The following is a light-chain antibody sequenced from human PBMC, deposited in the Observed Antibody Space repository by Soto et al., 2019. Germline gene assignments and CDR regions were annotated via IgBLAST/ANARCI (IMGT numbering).Light chain of an antibody. V-gene: IGKV3D-15*01. CDR3: QQYNSWPLT. Sequence: EVVMTQSPATLSVSPGERATLSCRTSQSVYNNLAWYLQKPGQAPRLLISGASTRATRIPARFSGSGSGTEFTLTINSLQSEDFAVYYCQQYNSWPLTFGGGTTVEIK. CDR2: GAS. J-gene: IGKJ4*01. CDR1: QSVYNN.